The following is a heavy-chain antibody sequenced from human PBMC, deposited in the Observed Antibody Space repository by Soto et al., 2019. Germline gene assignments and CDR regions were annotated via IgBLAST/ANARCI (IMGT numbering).Heavy chain of an antibody. CDR1: GGTFSTYT. D-gene: IGHD3-3*02. CDR2: IIPILTVT. V-gene: IGHV1-69*02. J-gene: IGHJ3*01. CDR3: SIGIWSAETFDV. Sequence: QVHLEQSGAEVKKPGSSVKVSCKAAGGTFSTYTLIWVRQAPGQGLEWMGRIIPILTVTNSAQKFQGRVTVPADKSTSTAFMELTSLTSDDTAVYDCSIGIWSAETFDVWGQGTMVSVSS.